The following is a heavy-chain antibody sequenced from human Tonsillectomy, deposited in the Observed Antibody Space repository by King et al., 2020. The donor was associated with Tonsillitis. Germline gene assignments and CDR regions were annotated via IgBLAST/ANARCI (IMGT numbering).Heavy chain of an antibody. J-gene: IGHJ2*01. CDR2: IDSNSGGT. CDR3: ARDGTPLPGSYFDL. V-gene: IGHV1-2*07. Sequence: QLVQSGAEVKKPGASVKVSCKASGYIFSDYHIHWVRQAPGQGLEGMGWIDSNSGGTKYAHKFQGRVTLTRDTLISTAYLEVTSRRYDDMAVYFCARDGTPLPGSYFDLWGRGTLVSVSS. CDR1: GYIFSDYH.